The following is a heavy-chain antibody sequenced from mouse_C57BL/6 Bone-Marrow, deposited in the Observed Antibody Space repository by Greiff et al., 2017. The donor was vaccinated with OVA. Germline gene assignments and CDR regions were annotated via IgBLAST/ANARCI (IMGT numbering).Heavy chain of an antibody. Sequence: VKLVESGAELARPGASVKLSCKASGYTFTSYGISWVKQRTGQGLEWIGEIYPRSGNTYYNEKFKGKATLTADKSSSTAYMELRSLTSEDSAVYFCARKWGAGMDYWGQGTSVTVSS. CDR1: GYTFTSYG. J-gene: IGHJ4*01. D-gene: IGHD1-3*01. V-gene: IGHV1-81*01. CDR3: ARKWGAGMDY. CDR2: IYPRSGNT.